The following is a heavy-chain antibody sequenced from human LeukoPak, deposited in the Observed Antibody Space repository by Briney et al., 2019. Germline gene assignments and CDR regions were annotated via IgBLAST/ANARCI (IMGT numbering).Heavy chain of an antibody. Sequence: GGSLRLSCAASGFTFSTYGMHWVRQAPGKGLEYVSAISSNGGSTYYANSVKGRFTISRDNSKNTLYLQMGSLRAEDMAVYYCATTSSGRDGYKSFDYWGQGTLVTVSS. D-gene: IGHD5-24*01. V-gene: IGHV3-64*01. J-gene: IGHJ4*02. CDR1: GFTFSTYG. CDR2: ISSNGGST. CDR3: ATTSSGRDGYKSFDY.